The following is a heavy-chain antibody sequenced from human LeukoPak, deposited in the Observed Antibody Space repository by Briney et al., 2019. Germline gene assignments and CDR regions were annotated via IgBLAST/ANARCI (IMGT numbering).Heavy chain of an antibody. CDR3: AKSNGYGLVDI. CDR1: GGSFSNYY. J-gene: IGHJ3*02. Sequence: SETLSLTCAVYGGSFSNYYWGWIRQPPGKGLEWIGNIFYSGSTYYSPSLKSRVTISLDTSRNQFSLKLNSVTAADTAVYYCAKSNGYGLVDIWGQGTMVTVSS. V-gene: IGHV4-39*07. D-gene: IGHD3-10*01. CDR2: IFYSGST.